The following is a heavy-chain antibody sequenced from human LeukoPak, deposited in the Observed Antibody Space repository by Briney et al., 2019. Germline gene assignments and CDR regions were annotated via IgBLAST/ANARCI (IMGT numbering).Heavy chain of an antibody. CDR3: ARGHGSSSSEGPADY. CDR1: GGSFSGYY. V-gene: IGHV4-34*01. J-gene: IGHJ4*02. D-gene: IGHD6-6*01. Sequence: SETLSLTCAVYGGSFSGYYWSWIRQPPGKGPEWIGEINHSGSTNYNPSLKSRVTISVDTSKNQFSLKLSSVTAADTAVYYCARGHGSSSSEGPADYWGQGTLVTVSS. CDR2: INHSGST.